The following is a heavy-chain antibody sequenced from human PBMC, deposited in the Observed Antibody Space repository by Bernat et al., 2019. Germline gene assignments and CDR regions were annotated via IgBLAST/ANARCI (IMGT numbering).Heavy chain of an antibody. CDR1: GFTFNSYA. CDR3: AKCVTGWPNWFDP. CDR2: ISNGGRST. J-gene: IGHJ5*02. Sequence: EVQLLESGGDLVQPGGSLRLSCAASGFTFNSYAMGWVRQVPGKGLEWVSAISNGGRSTYYADSVKGRFTISRDNSKSTLYLQMNSLRAEDTAIYYCAKCVTGWPNWFDPWGQGTLVTVSS. V-gene: IGHV3-23*01. D-gene: IGHD6-19*01.